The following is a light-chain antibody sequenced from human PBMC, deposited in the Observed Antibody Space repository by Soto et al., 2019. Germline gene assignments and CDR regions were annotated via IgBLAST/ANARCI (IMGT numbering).Light chain of an antibody. J-gene: IGKJ5*01. CDR2: GAS. CDR3: QQYGGSPIT. CDR1: QSVSSNY. Sequence: EIVLTQSPGTLSLSPGERVTLSCMASQSVSSNYLAWYQQRPGQAPRLLIYGASNRATGIPDRFSGTGSGTDFTLTISRLEPEDFAVYYCQQYGGSPITFGQGTRLEIK. V-gene: IGKV3-20*01.